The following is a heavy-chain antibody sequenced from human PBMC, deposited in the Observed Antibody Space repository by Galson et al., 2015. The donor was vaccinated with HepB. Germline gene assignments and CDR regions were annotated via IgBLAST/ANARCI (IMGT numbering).Heavy chain of an antibody. CDR2: ISGSGGST. J-gene: IGHJ4*02. CDR3: AKSPGYSSSWYYFDY. Sequence: SLRLSCAASGFTFSSYAMSWVRQAPGKGLEWVSAISGSGGSTYYADSVKGRFTISRDNSKNTLYLQMNSLRAEDTAVYYCAKSPGYSSSWYYFDYWGQGTLVTVSS. V-gene: IGHV3-23*01. D-gene: IGHD6-13*01. CDR1: GFTFSSYA.